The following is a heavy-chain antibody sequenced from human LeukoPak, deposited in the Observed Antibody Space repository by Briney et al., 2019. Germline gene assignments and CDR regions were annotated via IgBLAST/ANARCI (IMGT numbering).Heavy chain of an antibody. CDR3: AKDRRGYSYD. CDR2: ISYKGSNK. CDR1: GFTFSSYG. J-gene: IGHJ4*02. Sequence: PGGSLRLSCAASGFTFSSYGMHWVRQAPGKGLEWVAGISYKGSNKYYADSVQGRFTISRDNPKNTLYLQMNSLSAEDTAVYYCAKDRRGYSYDWGEGTLVTV. V-gene: IGHV3-30*18. D-gene: IGHD5-18*01.